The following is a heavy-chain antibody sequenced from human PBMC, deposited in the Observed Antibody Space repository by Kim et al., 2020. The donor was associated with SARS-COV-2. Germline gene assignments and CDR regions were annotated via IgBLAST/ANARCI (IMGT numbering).Heavy chain of an antibody. CDR3: AREGPGYSSGTTDY. V-gene: IGHV3-48*03. J-gene: IGHJ4*02. Sequence: ADAVKGRFTITRDNAKNSLYLQMNSLRNEDTAVYYCAREGPGYSSGTTDYWGQGTLVTVSS. D-gene: IGHD6-19*01.